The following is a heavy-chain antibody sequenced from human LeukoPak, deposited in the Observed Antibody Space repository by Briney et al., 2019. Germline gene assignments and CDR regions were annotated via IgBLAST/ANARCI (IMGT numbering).Heavy chain of an antibody. J-gene: IGHJ4*02. D-gene: IGHD3-22*01. V-gene: IGHV4-34*01. CDR2: INHSGST. CDR1: GGSFSGYY. Sequence: SETLSLTCAVYGGSFSGYYWSWIRHPPGKGLEWIGEINHSGSTNYNPSLMSRVTISVDTSKNQFSLKLSSVTAADTAVYYCARVFVQDVYDSSGQAHSPGDHYWGQGTLVTVSS. CDR3: ARVFVQDVYDSSGQAHSPGDHY.